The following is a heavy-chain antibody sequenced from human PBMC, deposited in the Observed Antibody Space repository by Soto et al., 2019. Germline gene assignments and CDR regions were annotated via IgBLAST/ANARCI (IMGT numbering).Heavy chain of an antibody. J-gene: IGHJ4*02. Sequence: EVQLLESGGGLVQPGGSLRVSCAASGFTFDTYAMSWVRQAPGKGLDWVSGVSGGGDITYYADSVKGRFTISRDNSKNALDLQMNSLRAEDTAVYYCAKDSGTSWIRLIDYLGQGTLGTVSS. D-gene: IGHD6-13*01. CDR2: VSGGGDIT. CDR3: AKDSGTSWIRLIDY. V-gene: IGHV3-23*01. CDR1: GFTFDTYA.